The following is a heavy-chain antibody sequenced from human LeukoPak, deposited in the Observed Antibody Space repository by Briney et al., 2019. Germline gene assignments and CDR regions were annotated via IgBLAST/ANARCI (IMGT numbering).Heavy chain of an antibody. CDR3: VGCCNGASCLVA. D-gene: IGHD2-15*01. Sequence: SETRSLTCAVYGGSFSGDYWRWIRHPPGRGLEWIGEINHSGSTNYNPSLKRRVTISVDMSKNQFSPELSAVTAADRAVYYSVGCCNGASCLVAWGQGTLVTVSS. CDR2: INHSGST. J-gene: IGHJ5*02. CDR1: GGSFSGDY. V-gene: IGHV4-34*01.